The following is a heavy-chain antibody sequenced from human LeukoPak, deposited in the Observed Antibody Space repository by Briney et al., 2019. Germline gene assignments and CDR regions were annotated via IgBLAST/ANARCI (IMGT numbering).Heavy chain of an antibody. D-gene: IGHD1-1*01. CDR3: ARGWNLDY. J-gene: IGHJ4*02. CDR2: IYYSGST. Sequence: PSETLSLTCTGSGGTISSYYWSWIRQPPGKGREGIGYIYYSGSTNYNPSLKSRVTISVDASKNQFSLKLSSVTAADTAVYYCARGWNLDYWGQGTLVTVSS. CDR1: GGTISSYY. V-gene: IGHV4-59*12.